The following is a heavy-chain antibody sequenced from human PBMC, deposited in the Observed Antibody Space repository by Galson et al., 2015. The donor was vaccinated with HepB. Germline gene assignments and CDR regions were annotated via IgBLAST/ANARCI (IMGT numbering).Heavy chain of an antibody. CDR3: ARDPSPGSYYLYYYYMDV. V-gene: IGHV1-46*01. CDR2: INPSGGST. CDR1: GGTFSSYA. D-gene: IGHD1-26*01. J-gene: IGHJ6*03. Sequence: SVKVSCKASGGTFSSYAISWVRQAPGQGLEWMGIINPSGGSTSYAQKFQGRVTMTRDTSTSTVYMELSSLRSEDTAVYYCARDPSPGSYYLYYYYMDVWGRGTTVTVSS.